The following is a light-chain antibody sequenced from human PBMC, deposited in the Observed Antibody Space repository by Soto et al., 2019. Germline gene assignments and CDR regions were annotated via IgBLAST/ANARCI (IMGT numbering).Light chain of an antibody. J-gene: IGKJ2*01. V-gene: IGKV4-1*01. CDR1: QSVLYSSNNKNY. CDR2: WPS. Sequence: DIVMTQSPDSLAVSLGERATINCKSSQSVLYSSNNKNYGAWYQQKPGQPPKLLMYWPSTRESGVPDRFSGSGSGPDFTLPITNLQAEDVAVYYCQQYYHTPPGPYTFGQGTKLEI. CDR3: QQYYHTPPGPYT.